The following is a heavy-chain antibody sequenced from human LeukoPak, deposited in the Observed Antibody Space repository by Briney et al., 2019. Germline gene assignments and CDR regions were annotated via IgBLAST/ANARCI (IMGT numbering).Heavy chain of an antibody. CDR3: ASGSYYAMFDAFDI. CDR2: ISYDGSNK. CDR1: GFTFSSYA. V-gene: IGHV3-30-3*01. Sequence: GGSLRLSCAVSGFTFSSYAMSWVRQAPGKGLEWVAVISYDGSNKYYADSVKGRFTISRDNSKNTLYLQMNSLGAEDTAVYYCASGSYYAMFDAFDIWGQGTMVTVSS. D-gene: IGHD1-26*01. J-gene: IGHJ3*02.